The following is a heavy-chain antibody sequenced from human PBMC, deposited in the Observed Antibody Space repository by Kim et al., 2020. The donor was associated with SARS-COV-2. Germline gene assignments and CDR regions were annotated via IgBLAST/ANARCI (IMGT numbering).Heavy chain of an antibody. CDR3: AKSITTGWSYFDF. J-gene: IGHJ4*02. CDR2: IGGNGAST. CDR1: GLTFSRYA. Sequence: GGSLRLSCVASGLTFSRYAMSWVRLAPGKGPEWVSSIGGNGASTFYADSVKGRFTVSRDNSKNTLFLQMHSLRAEDTAVYYCAKSITTGWSYFDFWGQGT. D-gene: IGHD3-10*01. V-gene: IGHV3-23*01.